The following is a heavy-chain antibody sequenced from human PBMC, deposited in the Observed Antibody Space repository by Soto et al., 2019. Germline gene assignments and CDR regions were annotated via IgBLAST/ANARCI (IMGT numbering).Heavy chain of an antibody. Sequence: VGSLRLSCAASGFTFSSYAMSWVRQAPGKGLEWVSAISGSGGSTYYADSVKGRFTISRDNSKNTLYLQMNSLRAEDTAVYYCAKDLDSSSWYYYYYGMDVWGQGTTVTV. CDR3: AKDLDSSSWYYYYYGMDV. CDR1: GFTFSSYA. V-gene: IGHV3-23*01. J-gene: IGHJ6*02. D-gene: IGHD6-13*01. CDR2: ISGSGGST.